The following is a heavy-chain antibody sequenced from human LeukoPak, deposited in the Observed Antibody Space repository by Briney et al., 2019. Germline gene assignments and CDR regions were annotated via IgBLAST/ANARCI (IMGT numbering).Heavy chain of an antibody. CDR2: IWYDGSNK. Sequence: GGSLRLSCAASGFTLSSYGMHWVRQAPGKGLEWVAVIWYDGSNKYYADSVKGRFTISRDNSKNTLYLQMDSLRAEDTAVYYCARDRGSGYYMSNDYWGQGTLVTVSS. V-gene: IGHV3-33*01. CDR1: GFTLSSYG. CDR3: ARDRGSGYYMSNDY. D-gene: IGHD3-22*01. J-gene: IGHJ4*02.